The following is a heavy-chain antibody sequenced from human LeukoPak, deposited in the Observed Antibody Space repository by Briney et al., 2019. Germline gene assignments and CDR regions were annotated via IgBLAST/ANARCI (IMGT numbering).Heavy chain of an antibody. Sequence: PGGSLRLSCAASGFTSSSYAMSWVRQAPGKGLEWVSAISTTGGSTDYADSVKGRFTISRDNSKNALYLQMNSLRAEDTAVYYCAKHAKFYYDSSGYLDYWGREPWSPSPQ. CDR2: ISTTGGST. V-gene: IGHV3-23*01. CDR1: GFTSSSYA. D-gene: IGHD3-22*01. CDR3: AKHAKFYYDSSGYLDY. J-gene: IGHJ4*02.